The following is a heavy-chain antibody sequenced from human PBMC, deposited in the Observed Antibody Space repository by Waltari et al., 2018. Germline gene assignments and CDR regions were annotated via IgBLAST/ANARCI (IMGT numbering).Heavy chain of an antibody. CDR2: IRYDGSNK. V-gene: IGHV3-30*02. CDR3: AKSASGYYYYYYMDV. Sequence: QVQLVESGGGVVQPGGSLRLSCAASGFTFSSYGMHWVRQAPGKGLEWVAFIRYDGSNKYYADSVKGRFTISRDNSKNTLYLQMNSLRAEDTAVYYCAKSASGYYYYYYMDVWGKGTTVTISS. D-gene: IGHD6-25*01. CDR1: GFTFSSYG. J-gene: IGHJ6*03.